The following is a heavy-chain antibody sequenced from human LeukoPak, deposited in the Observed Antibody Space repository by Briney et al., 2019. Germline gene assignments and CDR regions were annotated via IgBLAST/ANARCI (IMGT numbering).Heavy chain of an antibody. Sequence: GGSLRLSCAASGFTFSSYAMSWVRQAPGKGLEWVSAISGSGGSTYYADSVKGRFTISRDNSKNTLYLQMNSLRAEDTAVYYCAKELGDDSSGYYYPFDYWGQGTLVTVSS. V-gene: IGHV3-23*01. J-gene: IGHJ4*02. CDR2: ISGSGGST. CDR3: AKELGDDSSGYYYPFDY. CDR1: GFTFSSYA. D-gene: IGHD3-22*01.